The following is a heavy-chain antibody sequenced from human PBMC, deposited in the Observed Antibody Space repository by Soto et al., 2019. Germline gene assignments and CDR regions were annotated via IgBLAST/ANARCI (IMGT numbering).Heavy chain of an antibody. V-gene: IGHV4-34*01. J-gene: IGHJ4*02. CDR3: AANIVATISSFDY. D-gene: IGHD5-12*01. CDR2: INHSGST. CDR1: GESFSGYY. Sequence: SETLSLTCAVYGESFSGYYWSWIRPPPGKGLEWIGEINHSGSTNYNPSLKSRVTMSVDTSKNQFSLKLSSVTAADTAVYYCAANIVATISSFDYWGQGTLVTVS.